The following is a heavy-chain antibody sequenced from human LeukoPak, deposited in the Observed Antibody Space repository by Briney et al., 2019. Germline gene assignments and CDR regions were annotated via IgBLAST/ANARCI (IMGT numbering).Heavy chain of an antibody. D-gene: IGHD2-2*01. CDR2: INHSGST. V-gene: IGHV4-34*01. CDR3: ARGPGCSSTSCYAAAGWFDP. Sequence: PSETLSLTCAVYGGAFSGYYWSWIRQPPGKGLEWSGEINHSGSTNYSRSLKSRVTISVDTSTNQFSLKLSSVTAADTAVYYCARGPGCSSTSCYAAAGWFDPWGQGTLVTVSS. J-gene: IGHJ5*02. CDR1: GGAFSGYY.